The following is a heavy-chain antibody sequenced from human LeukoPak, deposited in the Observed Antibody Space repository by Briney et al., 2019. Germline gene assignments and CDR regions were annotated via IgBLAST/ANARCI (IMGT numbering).Heavy chain of an antibody. CDR1: GFTVSSNY. V-gene: IGHV3-53*01. CDR2: IYSGGST. J-gene: IGHJ6*03. D-gene: IGHD6-19*01. CDR3: ARVQDSGGWYLIGAVDYYYYYMDV. Sequence: GGSLRLSCAASGFTVSSNYMSWVRQAPGKGLEWVSVIYSGGSTYYADSVKGRFTISRDNSKNTLYLQMNSLRAEDTAVYYCARVQDSGGWYLIGAVDYYYYYMDVWGKGTTVTVSS.